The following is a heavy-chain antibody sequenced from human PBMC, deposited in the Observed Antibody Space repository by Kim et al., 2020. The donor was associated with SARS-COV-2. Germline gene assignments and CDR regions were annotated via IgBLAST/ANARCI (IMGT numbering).Heavy chain of an antibody. V-gene: IGHV3-49*04. CDR2: IRSKAYGGTT. J-gene: IGHJ6*02. Sequence: GGSLRLSCTASGFTFGDYAMSWVRQAPGKGLEWVGFIRSKAYGGTTEYAASVKGRFTISRDDSKSIAYLQMNSLKTEDTAVYYCTRVWVSNVVRRNMDYYGMDVWGLGTTVTVSS. CDR3: TRVWVSNVVRRNMDYYGMDV. CDR1: GFTFGDYA. D-gene: IGHD3-10*01.